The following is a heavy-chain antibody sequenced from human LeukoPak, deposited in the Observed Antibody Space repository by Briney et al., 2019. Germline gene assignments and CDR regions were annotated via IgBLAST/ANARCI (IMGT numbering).Heavy chain of an antibody. CDR2: INPNSGGT. CDR3: ARGDIVVVPAARTNWFDP. Sequence: GASVKVSSKASGYTFTGYYMHWVRQAPGQGLEWMGWINPNSGGTNYAQKFQGRVTMTRDTSISTAYMELSRLRSDDTAVYYCARGDIVVVPAARTNWFDPWGQGTLVTVSS. D-gene: IGHD2-2*01. V-gene: IGHV1-2*02. CDR1: GYTFTGYY. J-gene: IGHJ5*02.